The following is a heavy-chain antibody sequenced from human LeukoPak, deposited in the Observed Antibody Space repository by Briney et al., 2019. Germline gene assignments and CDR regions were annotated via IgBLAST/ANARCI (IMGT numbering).Heavy chain of an antibody. V-gene: IGHV4-30-4*01. CDR2: ISYSGSP. CDR3: ARVPYGSGTYYFDY. Sequence: PSETLSLTCTVSGGSINSGDSYWSWIRQPPGKSLEWIGYISYSGSPYYNPSLRGRVAISGDTSENQFFLRLGSVTAADTAVYYCARVPYGSGTYYFDYWGQGILVTVCS. D-gene: IGHD3-10*01. CDR1: GGSINSGDSY. J-gene: IGHJ4*02.